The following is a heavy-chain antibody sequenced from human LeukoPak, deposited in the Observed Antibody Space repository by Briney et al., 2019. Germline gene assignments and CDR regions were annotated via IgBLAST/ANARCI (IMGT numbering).Heavy chain of an antibody. CDR1: GGSFSGYY. J-gene: IGHJ6*03. CDR2: INHSGST. Sequence: PSETLSLTCAVYGGSFSGYYWSWIRQPPGKGLEWIGEINHSGSTNYNPSLKSRVTISVDTSKNQFSLKLSSVTAADTAVYYCARRALYHYYYYMDVWGKGTTVTVSS. V-gene: IGHV4-34*01. CDR3: ARRALYHYYYYMDV.